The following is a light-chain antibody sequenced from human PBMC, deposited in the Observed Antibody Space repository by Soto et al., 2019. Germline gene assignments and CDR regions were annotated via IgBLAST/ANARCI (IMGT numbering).Light chain of an antibody. J-gene: IGKJ3*01. CDR2: AAS. V-gene: IGKV1-39*01. CDR1: QSISSY. Sequence: DIQMTQSPSSLSASVGDRVTITCRASQSISSYLNWYQQKPGKAPKLLIYAASSLQSGVPSRFSGSGSGTHFTLTISSLQPEDFATYYCQQSYSTPFPFGPGTKVDIK. CDR3: QQSYSTPFP.